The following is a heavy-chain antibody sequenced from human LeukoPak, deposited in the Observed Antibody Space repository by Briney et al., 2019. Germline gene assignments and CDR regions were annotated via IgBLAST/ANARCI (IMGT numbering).Heavy chain of an antibody. Sequence: PGGSLGLSCAGSGFTFSRYSMNSFRQAPGKGLGRVSSISSRRPIFSADSVKGRFTISRDNAKNSLYLQMNSLGAEDTAVYYCARDAQWLVPEGYFYYMDVWGKGTTVTVSS. V-gene: IGHV3-21*01. J-gene: IGHJ6*03. CDR1: GFTFSRYS. D-gene: IGHD6-19*01. CDR2: ISSRRPI. CDR3: ARDAQWLVPEGYFYYMDV.